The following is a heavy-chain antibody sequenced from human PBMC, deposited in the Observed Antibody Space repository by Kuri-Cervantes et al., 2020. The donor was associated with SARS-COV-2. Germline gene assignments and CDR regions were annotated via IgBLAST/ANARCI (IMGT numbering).Heavy chain of an antibody. CDR2: ISSSSSYI. CDR3: AKLTRREDYNPFDF. D-gene: IGHD4-11*01. CDR1: GFTFSSYS. V-gene: IGHV3-21*01. Sequence: GESLKISCAASGFTFSSYSMNWVRQAPGKGLEWVSSISSSSSYIYYADSVKGRFTISRDNAKNSLYLQMNSLRAEDTAVYYCAKLTRREDYNPFDFWGQGTLVTVSS. J-gene: IGHJ4*02.